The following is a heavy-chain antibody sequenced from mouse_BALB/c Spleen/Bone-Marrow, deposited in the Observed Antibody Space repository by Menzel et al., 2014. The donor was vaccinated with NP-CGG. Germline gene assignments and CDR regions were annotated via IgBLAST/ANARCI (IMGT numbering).Heavy chain of an antibody. Sequence: QVQLQQSGPGLERPGASVNLSCKASGYTFTSYWMNWVKQRPGQGLERIGMIDPSDSETHYNQMFKDKATLTVDKSSSTAYMQLSSLTSEDSAVYYCAREQIPTVVALAFWGQWTLVTVSA. CDR2: IDPSDSET. J-gene: IGHJ3*01. V-gene: IGHV1-61*01. CDR3: AREQIPTVVALAF. CDR1: GYTFTSYW. D-gene: IGHD1-1*01.